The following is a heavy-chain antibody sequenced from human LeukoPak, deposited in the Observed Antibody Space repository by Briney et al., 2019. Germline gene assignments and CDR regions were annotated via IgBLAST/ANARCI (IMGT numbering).Heavy chain of an antibody. D-gene: IGHD2-21*01. CDR2: INSDGSST. CDR3: ARDGVEFYNWFDP. J-gene: IGHJ5*02. V-gene: IGHV3-74*01. Sequence: GGSLRLSCAASGLSFSNYWMHWVRQAPGKGLVWVSRINSDGSSTTYADSVKGRFTISTDNAKNTLYLQMNSLRAEDTAVYYCARDGVEFYNWFDPWGQGTLVTVSS. CDR1: GLSFSNYW.